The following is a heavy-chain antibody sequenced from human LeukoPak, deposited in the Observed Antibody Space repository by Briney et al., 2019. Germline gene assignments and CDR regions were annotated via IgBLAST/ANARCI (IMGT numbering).Heavy chain of an antibody. D-gene: IGHD3-10*01. J-gene: IGHJ4*02. CDR1: GGSFSGYY. CDR2: INHSGST. CDR3: ARGRMVRGVDY. V-gene: IGHV4-34*01. Sequence: PSETLSLTCAVYGGSFSGYYWSWIRHPPGKGREWIGEINHSGSTNYNPSLKSRVTISVDTSKNQFSLKLSAVTAADTAVYYCARGRMVRGVDYWGQGTLVTVSS.